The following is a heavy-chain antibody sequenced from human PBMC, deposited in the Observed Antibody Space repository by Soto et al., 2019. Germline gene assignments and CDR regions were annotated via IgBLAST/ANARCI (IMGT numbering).Heavy chain of an antibody. D-gene: IGHD4-17*01. J-gene: IGHJ5*02. CDR1: GGSISSGGYY. CDR3: ARHPTVTTGRWFDP. Sequence: SETLSLTCTVSGGSISSGGYYWSWIRQHPGKGLEWIGYVYYSGSTNYNPSLKSRVTISVDTSKNQFSLKLSSVTAADTAVYYCARHPTVTTGRWFDPWGQGTLVTVSS. CDR2: VYYSGST. V-gene: IGHV4-61*08.